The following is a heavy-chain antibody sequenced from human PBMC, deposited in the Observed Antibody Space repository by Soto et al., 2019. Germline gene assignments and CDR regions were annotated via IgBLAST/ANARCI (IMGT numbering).Heavy chain of an antibody. CDR1: NFSISSGYY. V-gene: IGHV4-38-2*01. D-gene: IGHD1-26*01. Sequence: SETLSLTCVVSNFSISSGYYWGGIRQSPGKGLEWIASIYRSGTTSYNPSLKSRVTISVDPSKNQFSLMLTAVTAADTAVYYCARTHSGSYYSVFNYWGRGSLVTV. CDR3: ARTHSGSYYSVFNY. J-gene: IGHJ4*02. CDR2: IYRSGTT.